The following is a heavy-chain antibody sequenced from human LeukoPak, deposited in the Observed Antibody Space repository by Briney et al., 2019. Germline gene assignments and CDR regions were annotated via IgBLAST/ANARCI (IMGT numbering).Heavy chain of an antibody. Sequence: PGGSLRLSCAASGFTFSSYAMHWVRQAPGKGLEWVAVISYDGSNKYYADSVKGRFTISRDNSKNTLYLQMNSLRAEDTAVYYCATRKQRTVVISWGQGTMVTVSS. CDR1: GFTFSSYA. D-gene: IGHD4-23*01. CDR2: ISYDGSNK. CDR3: ATRKQRTVVIS. J-gene: IGHJ3*01. V-gene: IGHV3-30-3*01.